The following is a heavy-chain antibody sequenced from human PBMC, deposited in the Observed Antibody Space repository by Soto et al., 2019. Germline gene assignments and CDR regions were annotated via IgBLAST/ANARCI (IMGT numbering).Heavy chain of an antibody. J-gene: IGHJ6*02. V-gene: IGHV4-31*03. CDR3: ARATAMVTSLYYGMDV. CDR1: GGSISSGGYY. CDR2: IYYSGST. Sequence: PSETLSLTCTVSGGSISSGGYYWCWIREHPGKGLEWIGYIYYSGSTYYNPSLKSRVTISVDTSKNQFSLKLSSVTAADTAVYYCARATAMVTSLYYGMDVWGQGTTVTVSS. D-gene: IGHD5-18*01.